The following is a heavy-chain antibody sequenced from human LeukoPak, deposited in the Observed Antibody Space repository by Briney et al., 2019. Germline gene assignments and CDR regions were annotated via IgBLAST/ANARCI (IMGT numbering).Heavy chain of an antibody. V-gene: IGHV4-59*01. Sequence: SETLSLTCVVYAGSFSNYYWSWIRQPPGKGLEWIGYIYYSGSTNYNPSLKSRVTISVDTSKNQFSLKLSSVTAADTAVYYCARGRAGFWAFPKLNWFDPWGQGTLVTVSS. D-gene: IGHD3-16*01. CDR3: ARGRAGFWAFPKLNWFDP. CDR1: AGSFSNYY. CDR2: IYYSGST. J-gene: IGHJ5*02.